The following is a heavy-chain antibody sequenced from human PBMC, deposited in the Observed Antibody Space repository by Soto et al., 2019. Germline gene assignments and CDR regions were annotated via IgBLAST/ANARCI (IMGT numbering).Heavy chain of an antibody. CDR1: GGTFSSYA. Sequence: AVKVSCTSSGGTFSSYAISWVRQAPGQGLEWMGGIIPIFGTANYAQKFQGRVTITADKSTSTAYMELSSLRSEDTAVYYCARDRPIKMVRGGSITRAYYYGIDGWGQATTVTVSS. J-gene: IGHJ6*02. V-gene: IGHV1-69*06. CDR3: ARDRPIKMVRGGSITRAYYYGIDG. CDR2: IIPIFGTA. D-gene: IGHD3-10*01.